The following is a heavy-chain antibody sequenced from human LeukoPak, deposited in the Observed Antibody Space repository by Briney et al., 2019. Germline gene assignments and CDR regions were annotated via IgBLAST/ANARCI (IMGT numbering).Heavy chain of an antibody. J-gene: IGHJ4*02. CDR2: IKSKTNGETT. CDR3: TTEYYRNGYNF. V-gene: IGHV3-15*01. Sequence: PGGSLRLSCAASGFPGNTFSDAWMSWVRQAPGRGLEWVGHIKSKTNGETTDYAAPVQGRFTISRDDSKSTVSLQMSNLKTEDTAIYYCTTEYYRNGYNFWGQGTLVTVSS. D-gene: IGHD5-18*01. CDR1: GFPGNTFSDAW.